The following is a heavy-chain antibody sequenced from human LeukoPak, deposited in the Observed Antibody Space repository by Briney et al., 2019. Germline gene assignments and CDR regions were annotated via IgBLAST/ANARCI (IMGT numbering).Heavy chain of an antibody. J-gene: IGHJ4*02. CDR1: GGSISSSSYY. D-gene: IGHD3-22*01. CDR3: ARSRVVSTLHYSDY. V-gene: IGHV4-39*01. Sequence: PSETLSLTCTVSGGSISSSSYYWGWIRQPPGKGLEWIGSIYSSGSTYYNPSLKSRVTISVDTSKNQFSLKVSSVTAADTAVYYCARSRVVSTLHYSDYWGQGIVVTVSS. CDR2: IYSSGST.